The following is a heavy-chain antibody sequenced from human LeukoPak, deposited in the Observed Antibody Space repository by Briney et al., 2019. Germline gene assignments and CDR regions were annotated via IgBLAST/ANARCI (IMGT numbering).Heavy chain of an antibody. CDR3: ARAGTQNYYGMDV. Sequence: GASVNVSCKASGGTFSSYTISWVRQARGQGLEWMRRISPILGIANYAQKFQGRVTNTADKSTSTAYMELSSLRSEDTAVYYCARAGTQNYYGMDVWGQGTTVTVSS. V-gene: IGHV1-69*02. D-gene: IGHD1-1*01. J-gene: IGHJ6*02. CDR2: ISPILGIA. CDR1: GGTFSSYT.